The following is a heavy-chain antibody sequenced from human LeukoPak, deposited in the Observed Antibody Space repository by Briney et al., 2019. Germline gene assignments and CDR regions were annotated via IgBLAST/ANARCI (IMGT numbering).Heavy chain of an antibody. V-gene: IGHV4-59*01. CDR3: ARGLMMAVAGRGEFHY. CDR1: GGSISSYY. D-gene: IGHD6-13*01. J-gene: IGHJ4*02. Sequence: SETLSLTCTVSGGSISSYYWSWIRQPPGKGLEWIGYIYYSGSTNYNPSLKSRVTISVDTSKNQFSLKLSSVAAADTAVYYCARGLMMAVAGRGEFHYWGQGTLVTVSS. CDR2: IYYSGST.